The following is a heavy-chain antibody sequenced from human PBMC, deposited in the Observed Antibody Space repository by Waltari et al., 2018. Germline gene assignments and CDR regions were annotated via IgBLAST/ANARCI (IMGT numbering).Heavy chain of an antibody. J-gene: IGHJ4*02. Sequence: EVQLVESGEGLIQPGGPRRLSCAECRFTVSTTYMTWVSQTPGKGMEWVSTIYTGGSTYYAESVKGRFTISRDNSKNTLYLQMNSLRAEDPAVYFCARDGNSSFHFDYWGQGTLVTVSS. CDR3: ARDGNSSFHFDY. CDR2: IYTGGST. V-gene: IGHV3-53*01. CDR1: RFTVSTTY. D-gene: IGHD1-26*01.